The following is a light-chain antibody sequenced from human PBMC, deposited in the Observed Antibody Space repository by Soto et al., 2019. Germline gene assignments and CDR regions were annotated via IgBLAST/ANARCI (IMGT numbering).Light chain of an antibody. Sequence: QSALTQPRSVSGSPGQSVTISCTGTSSDVGNYNFVSWYQQHPGKAPKLIIYDVTKRPSGVPDRFSGSKSGNTAFLTISGLRAEDEADYYCRSYAGTYVVFGGGTKLTVL. CDR1: SSDVGNYNF. V-gene: IGLV2-11*01. CDR2: DVT. CDR3: RSYAGTYVV. J-gene: IGLJ2*01.